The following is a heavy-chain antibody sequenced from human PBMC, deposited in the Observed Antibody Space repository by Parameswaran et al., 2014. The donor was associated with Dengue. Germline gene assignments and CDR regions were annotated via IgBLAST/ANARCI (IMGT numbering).Heavy chain of an antibody. CDR2: IIPIFGTA. CDR3: ASTVIRSRDLDY. Sequence: SWVRQAPGQGLEWMGVIIPIFGTANYAQKFQGRVTITADKSTSNADKSTSTAYMELSSLRSEDTALYYCASTVIRSRDLDYWGQGTLVTVSS. J-gene: IGHJ4*02. V-gene: IGHV1-69*06. D-gene: IGHD4-17*01.